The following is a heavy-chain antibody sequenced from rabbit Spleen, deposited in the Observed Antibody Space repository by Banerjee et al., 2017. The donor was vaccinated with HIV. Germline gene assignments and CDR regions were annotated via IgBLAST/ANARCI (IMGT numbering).Heavy chain of an antibody. CDR3: ARDLDGVIGWKFGW. Sequence: QEQLKESGGGLVTPGGSLTLSCKASGIDFSSYFYMCWVRQAPGKGLELIACIYTSSGSTWYASWVNGRFTISRSTSLNTVDLQMTSLTAADTATYFCARDLDGVIGWKFGWWGPGT. CDR1: GIDFSSYFY. CDR2: IYTSSGST. D-gene: IGHD1-1*01. V-gene: IGHV1S43*01. J-gene: IGHJ4*01.